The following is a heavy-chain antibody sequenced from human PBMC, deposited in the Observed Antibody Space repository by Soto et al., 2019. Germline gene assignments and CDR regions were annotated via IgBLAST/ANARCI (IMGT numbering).Heavy chain of an antibody. Sequence: QVQLVQSGAEVKKPGASVNVSCKASGYTFTVYSMHWVRQAPGQGLEWMGWINPKSGGTRYPQKFQARVTMTWDTSSSTAYMALTRLRSDDTAVYYCARDLAKGGGTAGFDYWGQGTLVTVSS. CDR1: GYTFTVYS. CDR2: INPKSGGT. CDR3: ARDLAKGGGTAGFDY. D-gene: IGHD1-26*01. J-gene: IGHJ4*02. V-gene: IGHV1-2*02.